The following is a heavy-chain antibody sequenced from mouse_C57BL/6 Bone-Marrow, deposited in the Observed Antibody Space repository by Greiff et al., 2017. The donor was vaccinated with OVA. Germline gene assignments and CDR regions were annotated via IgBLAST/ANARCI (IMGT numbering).Heavy chain of an antibody. V-gene: IGHV1-81*01. CDR1: GYTFTSYG. Sequence: VTLQESGAELARPGASVKLSCKASGYTFTSYGISWVKQRTGQGLEWIGEIYPRSGNTYYNEQFKGKATLTADKSSSTAYMELRSLTSEDSAVYFCARSGIYYGSSYWYFDVWGTGTTVTVSS. J-gene: IGHJ1*03. CDR2: IYPRSGNT. D-gene: IGHD1-1*01. CDR3: ARSGIYYGSSYWYFDV.